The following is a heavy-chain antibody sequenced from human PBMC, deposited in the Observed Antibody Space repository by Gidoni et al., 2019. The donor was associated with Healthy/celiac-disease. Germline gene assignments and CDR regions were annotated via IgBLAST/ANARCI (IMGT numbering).Heavy chain of an antibody. D-gene: IGHD2-21*02. Sequence: QVQLVESGGGVVQPGRSLRLSCAASGFTFSSYGMHWVRQAPGKGLEWVAVIWYDGSNKYYADSGKGRFTISRDNSKNTLYLQMNSLRAEDTAVYYCASLVVTAPSGAFDIWGQGTMVTVSS. V-gene: IGHV3-33*01. CDR2: IWYDGSNK. CDR1: GFTFSSYG. J-gene: IGHJ3*02. CDR3: ASLVVTAPSGAFDI.